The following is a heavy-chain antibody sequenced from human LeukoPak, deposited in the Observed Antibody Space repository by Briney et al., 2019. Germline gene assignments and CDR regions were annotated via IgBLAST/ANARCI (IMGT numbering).Heavy chain of an antibody. CDR1: GFTFSTYA. J-gene: IGHJ4*02. CDR3: ARWGSTSCYDY. V-gene: IGHV3-64*02. D-gene: IGHD2-2*01. Sequence: PGGSLRLSCAASGFTFSTYAMHWVRQAPGKGLEYVSAISTNGDSTYYADSVKGRFTTSRDNSKNTLFLQMGSLRADDMAVYYCARWGSTSCYDYWGQGTLVTVSS. CDR2: ISTNGDST.